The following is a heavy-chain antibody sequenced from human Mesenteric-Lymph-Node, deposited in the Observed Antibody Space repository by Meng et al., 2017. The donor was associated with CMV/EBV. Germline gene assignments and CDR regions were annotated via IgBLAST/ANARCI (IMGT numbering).Heavy chain of an antibody. D-gene: IGHD3-16*01. CDR3: VREDLVRGYDY. Sequence: LSLTCAASGFTFSDYYMNWIRQTPGKGLEWLSYISDSGTTRYYADSVKGRFTISRDNTENSLYLQMNSLRAEDTAVYYCVREDLVRGYDYWGQGALVTVSS. J-gene: IGHJ4*02. CDR1: GFTFSDYY. CDR2: ISDSGTTR. V-gene: IGHV3-11*01.